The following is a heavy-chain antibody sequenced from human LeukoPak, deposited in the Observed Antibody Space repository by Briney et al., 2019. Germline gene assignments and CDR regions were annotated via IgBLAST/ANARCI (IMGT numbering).Heavy chain of an antibody. CDR1: GYSITSGYS. J-gene: IGHJ4*02. D-gene: IGHD5-18*01. Sequence: SETLSLTCTVSGYSITSGYSWGWIRQPPGRGLEWIGSIYHSGSTYYNPSLKSRATISVDMSRNQFSLKLTSVTAADTAVYCARDSYNYGSGSLDYWGQGTLVTVSS. CDR3: ARDSYNYGSGSLDY. V-gene: IGHV4-38-2*02. CDR2: IYHSGST.